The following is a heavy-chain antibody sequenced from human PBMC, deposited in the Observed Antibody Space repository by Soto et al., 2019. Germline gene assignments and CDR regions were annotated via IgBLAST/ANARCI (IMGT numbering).Heavy chain of an antibody. D-gene: IGHD3-22*01. Sequence: GASVKVSCKASGYTFTSYDINWVRQATGQGLEWMGWMNPNSGNTGYAQKFQGRVTMTRNTSISTAYMELSSLRSEDTAVYYCARSGFSWLGSWFDPWGQGTLVTVSS. CDR3: ARSGFSWLGSWFDP. J-gene: IGHJ5*02. CDR1: GYTFTSYD. CDR2: MNPNSGNT. V-gene: IGHV1-8*01.